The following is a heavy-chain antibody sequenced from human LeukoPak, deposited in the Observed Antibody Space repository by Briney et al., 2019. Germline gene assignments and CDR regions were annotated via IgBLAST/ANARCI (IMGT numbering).Heavy chain of an antibody. J-gene: IGHJ6*03. Sequence: SETLSLTCAVYGGSFSGYYWTWIRQPPGKGLEWIGEIDQSGDNNYNPSPKSRVTISVDTSKNQFSLKLSSVTAADTAVYYCARGGTWQWLTHYYHYMDGWGKGTTVTVSS. V-gene: IGHV4-34*01. CDR2: IDQSGDN. CDR1: GGSFSGYY. CDR3: ARGGTWQWLTHYYHYMDG. D-gene: IGHD6-19*01.